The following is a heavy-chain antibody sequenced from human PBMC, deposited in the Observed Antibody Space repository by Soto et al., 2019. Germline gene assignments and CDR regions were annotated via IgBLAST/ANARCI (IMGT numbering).Heavy chain of an antibody. CDR3: ARGPVGEQWLVQAYYGMDV. CDR1: GGSISSSNW. V-gene: IGHV4-4*02. Sequence: SETLSLTCAVSGGSISSSNWWSWVRQPPGKGLEWIGEIYHSGSTNYNPSLKSRVTISVDKSKNQFSLKLSSVTAADTAVYYCARGPVGEQWLVQAYYGMDVWGQGTTVTVSS. J-gene: IGHJ6*02. D-gene: IGHD6-19*01. CDR2: IYHSGST.